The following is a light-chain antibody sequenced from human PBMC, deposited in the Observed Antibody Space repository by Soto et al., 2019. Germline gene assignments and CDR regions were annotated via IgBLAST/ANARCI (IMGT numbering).Light chain of an antibody. J-gene: IGKJ1*01. Sequence: DIQMTQSPSTLSASVGDRVTITCRASQSISSWLAWYQQKPGKAPKLLIYKASTLESGVPSRFSGGGSGTEFTLTISSLQPDDFATYYFQQYSSYFRTFGQGTKVEIK. V-gene: IGKV1-5*03. CDR2: KAS. CDR1: QSISSW. CDR3: QQYSSYFRT.